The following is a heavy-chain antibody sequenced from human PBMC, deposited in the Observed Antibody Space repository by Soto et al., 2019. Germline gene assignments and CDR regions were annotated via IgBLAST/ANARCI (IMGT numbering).Heavy chain of an antibody. CDR2: IYYSGST. Sequence: SSETLSLTCTVSGGSISSGDYYWSWIRQPPGKGLEWIGYIYYSGSTYYNPSLKSRVTISVDTSKNQFSLKLSSVTAADTAVYYCARVRGDYYDSSGVIDYWGQGTLVTVSS. V-gene: IGHV4-30-4*01. CDR3: ARVRGDYYDSSGVIDY. D-gene: IGHD3-22*01. J-gene: IGHJ4*02. CDR1: GGSISSGDYY.